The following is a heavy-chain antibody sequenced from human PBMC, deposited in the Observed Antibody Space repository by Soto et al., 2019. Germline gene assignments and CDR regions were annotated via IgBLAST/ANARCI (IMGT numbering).Heavy chain of an antibody. Sequence: GGSLRLSCAASGFTVSSNYMSWVRQAPGKGLEWVSVIYSGGSTYYADSVKGRFTISRDNSKNTLYLQMNSLRAEDTAVYYCASPNFVVVPADDAFDIWGQGTMVTVSS. CDR2: IYSGGST. CDR3: ASPNFVVVPADDAFDI. CDR1: GFTVSSNY. J-gene: IGHJ3*02. V-gene: IGHV3-53*01. D-gene: IGHD2-2*01.